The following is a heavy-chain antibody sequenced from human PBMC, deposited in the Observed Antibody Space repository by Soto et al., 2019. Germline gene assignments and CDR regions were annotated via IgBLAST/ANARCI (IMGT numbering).Heavy chain of an antibody. Sequence: GGSLRLSCVVSGFTLDDYAMHWVRQAPGKGLEWVSGISWNSGRIGYADSVKGRFTISRDNAKNSLYLQMNSLRVEDTAFYYCAKDLKALYYDSAFDIWGQGTMVTV. CDR2: ISWNSGRI. D-gene: IGHD3-22*01. V-gene: IGHV3-9*01. CDR3: AKDLKALYYDSAFDI. J-gene: IGHJ3*02. CDR1: GFTLDDYA.